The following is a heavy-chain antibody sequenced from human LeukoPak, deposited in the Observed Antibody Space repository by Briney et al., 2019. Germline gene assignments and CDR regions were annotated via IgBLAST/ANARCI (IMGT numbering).Heavy chain of an antibody. Sequence: SGGSLRLSCAASGFTFSTFAMIWVRQPPGKGLEWVSSIFPSGGEIHYADSVRGRFTISRDNSKNTLYLQMNSLRAEDTAVYYCARVVVVAAKFSDYWGQGTLVTVSS. CDR1: GFTFSTFA. J-gene: IGHJ4*02. CDR3: ARVVVVAAKFSDY. V-gene: IGHV3-23*01. D-gene: IGHD2-15*01. CDR2: IFPSGGEI.